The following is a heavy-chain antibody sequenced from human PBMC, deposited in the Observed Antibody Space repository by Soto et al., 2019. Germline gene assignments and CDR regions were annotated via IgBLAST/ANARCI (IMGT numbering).Heavy chain of an antibody. V-gene: IGHV3-33*06. CDR1: GFTFSNYG. J-gene: IGHJ6*02. CDR3: GKGRSYYYYYGVDV. Sequence: GGSLRLSCAASGFTFSNYGMHWARQAPGKGLEWVAAILYDGSNKYYADSVKGRFTISRDNSKNTLYLQMNSLRAEDTAVYYCGKGRSYYYYYGVDVWGQGTTVTVSS. D-gene: IGHD1-26*01. CDR2: ILYDGSNK.